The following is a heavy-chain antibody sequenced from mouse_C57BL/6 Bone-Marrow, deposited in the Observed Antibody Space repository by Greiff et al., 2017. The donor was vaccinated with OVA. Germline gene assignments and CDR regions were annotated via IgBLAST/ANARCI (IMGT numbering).Heavy chain of an antibody. Sequence: VQLVESGAELARPGASVKLSCKASGYTFTSYGISWVKQRTGQGLEWIGEIYPRSGNTYYNEKFKGKATLTADKSSSTAYMELRSLTSEDSAVYFCARENYYGRTGFDYWGQGTTLTVSS. CDR1: GYTFTSYG. CDR3: ARENYYGRTGFDY. CDR2: IYPRSGNT. D-gene: IGHD1-1*01. J-gene: IGHJ2*01. V-gene: IGHV1-81*01.